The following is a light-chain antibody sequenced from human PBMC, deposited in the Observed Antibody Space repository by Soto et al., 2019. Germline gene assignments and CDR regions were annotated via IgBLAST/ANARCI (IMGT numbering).Light chain of an antibody. CDR3: QHSNSYPEA. CDR1: QTISSW. CDR2: KAS. Sequence: DMQMTQFHSTLSGSFGAGVPITCRASQTISSWLAWYQQKPGKAPKLLLYKASTLKSGVPSRFSGSGSGTECTITISSLQTDDGSTYDGQHSNSYPEAFGQGTKVDI. V-gene: IGKV1-5*03. J-gene: IGKJ1*01.